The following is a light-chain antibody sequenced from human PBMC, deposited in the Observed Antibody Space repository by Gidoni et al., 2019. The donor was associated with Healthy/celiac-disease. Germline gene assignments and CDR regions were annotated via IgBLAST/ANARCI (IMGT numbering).Light chain of an antibody. Sequence: DIQMTQSPSSLSASVGDRVTITCQASQDISNYLNWYQQKPGKAPKLLIYDASNLETGVPSRFSGSGSGTDFTFTISSLQPEDIATYYCQQGTFXGXTKVEIK. CDR3: QQGT. V-gene: IGKV1-33*01. CDR2: DAS. CDR1: QDISNY. J-gene: IGKJ4*01.